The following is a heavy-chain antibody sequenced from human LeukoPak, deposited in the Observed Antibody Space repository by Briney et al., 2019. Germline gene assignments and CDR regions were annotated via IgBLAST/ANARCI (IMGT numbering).Heavy chain of an antibody. CDR2: IYYSGSP. Sequence: SETLSLTCTVSGDSISSNGYSWGWIRQPPGEGLEWIGSIYYSGSPYYNPSLKSRVTISVDTSKNQFSLKLNSVTAADTAVYYCARAGTAVGTDNWFDPWGQGTLVTVSS. CDR1: GDSISSNGYS. J-gene: IGHJ5*02. V-gene: IGHV4-39*07. D-gene: IGHD6-19*01. CDR3: ARAGTAVGTDNWFDP.